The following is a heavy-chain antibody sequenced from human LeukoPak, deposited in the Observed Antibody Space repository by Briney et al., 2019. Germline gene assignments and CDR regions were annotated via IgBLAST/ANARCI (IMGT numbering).Heavy chain of an antibody. V-gene: IGHV4-59*01. Sequence: PSETLSLTCTVSGGSISSYYWNWIRQPPGKGPEWIGYIYYSGSTNYNPSLKSRVTISVDTSKNQFSLKLSSVTAADTAVYYCARGGYSSGQPLSGDYWGQGTLVTVSS. CDR3: ARGGYSSGQPLSGDY. CDR2: IYYSGST. D-gene: IGHD6-19*01. CDR1: GGSISSYY. J-gene: IGHJ4*02.